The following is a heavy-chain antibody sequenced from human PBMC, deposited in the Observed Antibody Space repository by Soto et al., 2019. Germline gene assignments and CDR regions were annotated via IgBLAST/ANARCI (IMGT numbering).Heavy chain of an antibody. CDR1: GGSMSEYF. J-gene: IGHJ4*02. Sequence: ASETLSLTCSVSGGSMSEYFWSWIRQSPGKGLEWIGYIYYLGSTDYNPSLKSRVTISADTSKRQFSLRLTSVTAADTAVYYCARDGYDGSGSPYPAYWGPGTQVTVSS. CDR3: ARDGYDGSGSPYPAY. D-gene: IGHD3-10*01. CDR2: IYYLGST. V-gene: IGHV4-59*01.